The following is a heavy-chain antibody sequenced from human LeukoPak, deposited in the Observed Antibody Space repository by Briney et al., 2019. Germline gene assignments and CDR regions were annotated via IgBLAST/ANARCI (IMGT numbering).Heavy chain of an antibody. V-gene: IGHV4-59*01. D-gene: IGHD6-19*01. CDR3: ARRRNSSGWTYDYYYYMDV. J-gene: IGHJ6*03. CDR1: GGSISSYY. Sequence: SETLSLTCSVSGGSISSYYCCGIRQPPAEGVVWMRYIYYSGGTTYNPPLNSRVTISVDTSKNQFSLKLSSVTAADTAVYYCARRRNSSGWTYDYYYYMDVWGKGTTVTVSS. CDR2: IYYSGGT.